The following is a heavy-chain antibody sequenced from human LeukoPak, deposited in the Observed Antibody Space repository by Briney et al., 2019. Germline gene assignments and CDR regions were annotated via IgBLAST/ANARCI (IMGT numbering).Heavy chain of an antibody. D-gene: IGHD6-13*01. Sequence: PGGSLRLSCAASGFTFSDYYMIWIRQAPGKGLQWVSYISGSTTYTYYADSVRGRFTISRDNAKNSLYLQMNSLRAEDTAVYYCARGLPAGYSTPGYWGQGTLVTVSS. V-gene: IGHV3-11*06. CDR2: ISGSTTYT. CDR3: ARGLPAGYSTPGY. CDR1: GFTFSDYY. J-gene: IGHJ4*02.